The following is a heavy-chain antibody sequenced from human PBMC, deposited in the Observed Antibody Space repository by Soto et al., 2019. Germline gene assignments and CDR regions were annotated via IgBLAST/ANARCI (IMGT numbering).Heavy chain of an antibody. CDR1: GGSITNNNW. D-gene: IGHD3-10*01. CDR3: AGRRDGSGSLDY. Sequence: SETLSLTCAVSGGSITNNNWVIWVRQPPRKGLEWIAGIYHSGSTNYNPSLKSRVIMSVDKSKNQFSVKLTSVTAADTAVYYCAGRRDGSGSLDYWGQGTLVTVSS. CDR2: IYHSGST. V-gene: IGHV4-4*02. J-gene: IGHJ4*02.